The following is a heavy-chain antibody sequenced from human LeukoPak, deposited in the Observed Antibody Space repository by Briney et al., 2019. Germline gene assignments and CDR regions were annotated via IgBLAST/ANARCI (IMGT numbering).Heavy chain of an antibody. J-gene: IGHJ1*01. D-gene: IGHD2-2*01. CDR2: IYSGGST. CDR3: ASPATRYCSSTSCPAGH. CDR1: GFTVSSNY. Sequence: GGSLRLSCAASGFTVSSNYMSWVRQAPGKGLEWVSVIYSGGSTYYADSVKGQFTISRDNAKNSLYLQMNSLRAEDTAVYYCASPATRYCSSTSCPAGHWGQGTLVTVSS. V-gene: IGHV3-53*01.